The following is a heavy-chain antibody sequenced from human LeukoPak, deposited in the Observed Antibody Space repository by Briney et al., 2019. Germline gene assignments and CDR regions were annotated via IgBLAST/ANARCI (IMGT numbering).Heavy chain of an antibody. CDR3: ARANGQLWTTPDY. J-gene: IGHJ4*02. Sequence: GRSLRLSCAASGFTFSTYSMHWVRQAPGKGLEWVAVISSDGSNKYYADSVKGRFTISRDNSKNTMFLQMNSLRPEDTAVYFCARANGQLWTTPDYWGQGTLVTISS. D-gene: IGHD5-18*01. CDR1: GFTFSTYS. V-gene: IGHV3-30-3*01. CDR2: ISSDGSNK.